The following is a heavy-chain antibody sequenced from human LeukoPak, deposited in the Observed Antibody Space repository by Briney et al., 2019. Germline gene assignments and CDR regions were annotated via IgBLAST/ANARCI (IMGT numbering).Heavy chain of an antibody. J-gene: IGHJ5*02. D-gene: IGHD2-15*01. Sequence: PSETLSLTCAVYGGSFSGYYWSWIRQPPGKGLEWIGEINHSGSTNYNPSLKSRVTISVDTSKNQFSLKLRSVTAADTAVYYCARVSWGCYSSWGQGTLVTVSS. CDR2: INHSGST. V-gene: IGHV4-34*01. CDR1: GGSFSGYY. CDR3: ARVSWGCYSS.